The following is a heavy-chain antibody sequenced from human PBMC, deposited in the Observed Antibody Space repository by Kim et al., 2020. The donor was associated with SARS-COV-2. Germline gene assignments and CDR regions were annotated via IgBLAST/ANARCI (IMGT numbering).Heavy chain of an antibody. J-gene: IGHJ6*02. CDR1: GFTFSSYD. V-gene: IGHV3-13*04. CDR3: ARGPLWFGELLYGMDV. CDR2: IGTAGDT. Sequence: GGSLRLSCAASGFTFSSYDMHWVRQATGKGLEWVSAIGTAGDTYYPGSVKGRFTISRENAKNSLYLQMNSLRAGDTAVYYCARGPLWFGELLYGMDVWGQGTTVTVSS. D-gene: IGHD3-10*01.